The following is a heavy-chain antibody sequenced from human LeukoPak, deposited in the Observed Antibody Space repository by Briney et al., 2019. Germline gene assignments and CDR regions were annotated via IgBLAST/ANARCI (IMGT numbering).Heavy chain of an antibody. J-gene: IGHJ4*02. V-gene: IGHV1-2*02. CDR3: ARQEQLPIDY. CDR1: GYTFTRYY. Sequence: ASVKVSCKASGYTFTRYYMHCVRQAPGQGLEWMGWINPNTGDTNYAQKFQGRVTMTRDTSISTAYMELSRLRSDDTAVYYCARQEQLPIDYWRQRTLVTVSS. CDR2: INPNTGDT. D-gene: IGHD6-13*01.